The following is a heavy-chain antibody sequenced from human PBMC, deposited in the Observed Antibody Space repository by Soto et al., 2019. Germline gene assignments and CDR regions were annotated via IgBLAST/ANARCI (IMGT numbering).Heavy chain of an antibody. V-gene: IGHV3-23*01. D-gene: IGHD3-10*01. Sequence: EVQLLESGGGLVQPGGSLRLSCAASGFTFHNYAMTWVRQAPGKGLEWVSAISGAGDTTSYADSVKGRFTVSRDGSKNTLYLQMSSLRAEDTALYYCAKGRGGSGSLTPRVDFWGQGTLVTVSS. J-gene: IGHJ4*02. CDR3: AKGRGGSGSLTPRVDF. CDR2: ISGAGDTT. CDR1: GFTFHNYA.